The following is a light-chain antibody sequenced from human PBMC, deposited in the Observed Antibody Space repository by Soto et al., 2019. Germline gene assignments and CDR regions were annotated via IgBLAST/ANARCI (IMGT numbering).Light chain of an antibody. J-gene: IGLJ1*01. V-gene: IGLV2-8*01. CDR1: SSDIGGYTY. Sequence: QSALTQPPSASGSPGQSVTISCSGSSSDIGGYTYVSWYQHHPGKAPKLMIYEVSKRPSGVPDRCSGSKSGNTASLTVSGLQSEDEADYYCSSFADSNSYVFGTGTKVTVL. CDR3: SSFADSNSYV. CDR2: EVS.